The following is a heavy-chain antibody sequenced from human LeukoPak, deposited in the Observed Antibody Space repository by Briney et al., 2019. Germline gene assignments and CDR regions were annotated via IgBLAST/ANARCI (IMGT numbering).Heavy chain of an antibody. Sequence: SGPALVKPTQTLTLTCTFSGFSLSTPGMCVTWIRQPPVKALEWLARIDWDDDKFYSPSLRTRLTISKDTPKNQVVLRMTNMDPVDTGTYYCARMTPDSPSFDYWGQGALITVSS. D-gene: IGHD2-15*01. CDR1: GFSLSTPGMC. V-gene: IGHV2-70*17. CDR2: IDWDDDK. CDR3: ARMTPDSPSFDY. J-gene: IGHJ4*02.